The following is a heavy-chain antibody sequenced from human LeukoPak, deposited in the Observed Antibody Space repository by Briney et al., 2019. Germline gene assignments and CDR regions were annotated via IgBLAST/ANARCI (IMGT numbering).Heavy chain of an antibody. CDR3: ARDYYGSGSYYN. CDR2: IKEDGSEK. D-gene: IGHD3-10*01. V-gene: IGHV3-7*01. Sequence: GGSLRLSCAASGFTFSNYWMSWVRQAPGKGLEWVANIKEDGSEKNYVDSVKGRFTISRDNAKNSLFLQMNSLRAEDTAVYYCARDYYGSGSYYNWGQGNLVTVSS. CDR1: GFTFSNYW. J-gene: IGHJ4*02.